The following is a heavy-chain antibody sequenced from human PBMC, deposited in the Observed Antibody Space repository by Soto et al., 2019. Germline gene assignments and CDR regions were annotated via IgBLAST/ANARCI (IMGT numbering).Heavy chain of an antibody. CDR2: FHSSGAT. CDR1: GGSISSADYY. D-gene: IGHD3-10*01. CDR3: ASIWFEDFDY. J-gene: IGHJ4*01. V-gene: IGHV4-30-4*01. Sequence: SETLSLTCTVSGGSISSADYYWSWIRQPPGKGLEWIGYFHSSGATYKDPSLKSRVTISVDTSKNQISLKLDSVTAADTAVYYCASIWFEDFDYWGRGNLVTVSS.